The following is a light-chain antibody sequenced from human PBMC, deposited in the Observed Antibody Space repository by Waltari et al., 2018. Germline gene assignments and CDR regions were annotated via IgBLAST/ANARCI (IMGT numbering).Light chain of an antibody. CDR2: GNN. CDR3: QSYDRSLSGV. J-gene: IGLJ2*01. Sequence: QPVLTQPPSLFGAPWQSVTSPSPSTSPNLVSGYDVTWYQQPPGTAPKLLMYGNNKRPSGVSDRFSGSKSGTSASLVITGLRAEDEADYYCQSYDRSLSGVFGGGTRLTVL. V-gene: IGLV1-40*01. CDR1: SPNLVSGYD.